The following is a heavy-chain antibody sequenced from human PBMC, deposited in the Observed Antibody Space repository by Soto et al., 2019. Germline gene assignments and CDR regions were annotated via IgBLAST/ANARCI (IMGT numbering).Heavy chain of an antibody. V-gene: IGHV5-10-1*01. CDR3: ARRNEYSSSSHDY. Sequence: PGESLKISCKGSGYSFTSYWISWVRQMPGKGLEWMGRIDPSDSYTNYSPSFQGHVTISADKSISTAYLQWSSLKASDTAMYYCARRNEYSSSSHDYWGQGTLVTVSS. CDR2: IDPSDSYT. J-gene: IGHJ4*02. D-gene: IGHD6-6*01. CDR1: GYSFTSYW.